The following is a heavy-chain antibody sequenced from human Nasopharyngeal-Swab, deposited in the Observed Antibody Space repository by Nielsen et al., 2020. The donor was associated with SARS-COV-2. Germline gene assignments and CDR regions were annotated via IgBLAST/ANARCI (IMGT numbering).Heavy chain of an antibody. Sequence: GESLKISWAASGVTLSSYWRSWVRQAPGKGREWVANIKQEGSEKYYVDSVKGRFTISRDNAKNSLYLQMNSLRAEDTAVYYCAREVLESYYYYYYYMDVWGKGTTVTVSS. CDR2: IKQEGSEK. D-gene: IGHD3-16*01. J-gene: IGHJ6*03. CDR3: AREVLESYYYYYYYMDV. V-gene: IGHV3-7*03. CDR1: GVTLSSYW.